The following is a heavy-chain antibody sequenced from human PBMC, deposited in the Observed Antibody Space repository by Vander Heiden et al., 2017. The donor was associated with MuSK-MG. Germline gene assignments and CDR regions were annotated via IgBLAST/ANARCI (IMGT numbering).Heavy chain of an antibody. D-gene: IGHD2-15*01. CDR3: ARGGPGYCSGGSCYRFDY. CDR1: GGTFSSYA. CDR2: IIPIFGTA. J-gene: IGHJ4*02. V-gene: IGHV1-69*12. Sequence: QVQLVQSGAEVKKPGSSVKVSCKASGGTFSSYAISWVRQAPGQGLEWMGGIIPIFGTANYAQKFQGRVTITADESTSTAYMELSSLRSEETAVYYCARGGPGYCSGGSCYRFDYWGQGTLVTVSS.